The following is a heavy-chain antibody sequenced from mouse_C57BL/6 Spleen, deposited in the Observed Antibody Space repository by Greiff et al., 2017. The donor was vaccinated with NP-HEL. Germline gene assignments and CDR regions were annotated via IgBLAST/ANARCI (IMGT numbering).Heavy chain of an antibody. V-gene: IGHV1-82*01. Sequence: VQLQQSGPELVKPGASVKISCKASGYAFSSSWMNWVKQRPGKGLEWIGRIYPGDGDTNYNGKFKGKATLTADKSSSTAYMQLSSLTSEDSAVYFCARDMGSWFAYWGQGTLVTVSA. CDR1: GYAFSSSW. J-gene: IGHJ3*01. CDR3: ARDMGSWFAY. CDR2: IYPGDGDT. D-gene: IGHD1-1*02.